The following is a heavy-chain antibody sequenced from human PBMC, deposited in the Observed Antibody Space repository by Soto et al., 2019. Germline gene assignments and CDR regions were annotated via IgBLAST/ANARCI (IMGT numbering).Heavy chain of an antibody. CDR3: ARVGSSGWTNNWFDP. D-gene: IGHD6-19*01. CDR1: GYTFTSYA. Sequence: ASVKVSCKASGYTFTSYAMHWVRQAPGQRLEWMGWISAYNGNTNYAQKLQGRVTMTTDTSTSTAYMELRSLRSDDTAVYYCARVGSSGWTNNWFDPWGQGTLVTVSS. V-gene: IGHV1-18*01. CDR2: ISAYNGNT. J-gene: IGHJ5*02.